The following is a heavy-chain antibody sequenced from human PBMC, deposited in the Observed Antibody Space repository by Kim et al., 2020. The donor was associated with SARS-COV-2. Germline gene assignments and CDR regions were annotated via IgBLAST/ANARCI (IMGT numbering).Heavy chain of an antibody. V-gene: IGHV3-30*18. CDR1: GFTFSSYG. CDR2: ISYDGSNK. J-gene: IGHJ4*01. CDR3: AKNLRVARLAAAGHY. D-gene: IGHD6-13*01. Sequence: GGSLRLSCAASGFTFSSYGMHWVRQAPGKGLEWVAVISYDGSNKYYADSVKGRFTISRDNSKNTLYLQMNSLRAEDTAVYYCAKNLRVARLAAAGHYWG.